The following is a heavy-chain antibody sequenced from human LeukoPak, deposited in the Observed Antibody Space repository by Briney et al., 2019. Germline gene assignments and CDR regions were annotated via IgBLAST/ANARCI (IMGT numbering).Heavy chain of an antibody. D-gene: IGHD1-26*01. Sequence: GGSLRLSCAASGFAFSSYGMHWVRQAPGKGLEWVAVISYDGSNKYYADSVKGRFTISRDNSKNTLYLQMNSLRAEDTAVYYCAKDASGSLDYWGQGTLVTVSS. CDR1: GFAFSSYG. V-gene: IGHV3-30*18. CDR3: AKDASGSLDY. CDR2: ISYDGSNK. J-gene: IGHJ4*02.